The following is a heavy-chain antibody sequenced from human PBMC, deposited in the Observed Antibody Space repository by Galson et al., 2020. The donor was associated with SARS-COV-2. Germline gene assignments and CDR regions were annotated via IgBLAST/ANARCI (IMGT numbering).Heavy chain of an antibody. CDR2: IYDGGST. J-gene: IGHJ4*02. CDR1: GFTFSSYA. D-gene: IGHD4-17*01. CDR3: ARDHYNDYDPAFDDGNERALGY. Sequence: GESLKISCAASGFTFSSYAMHWVRQTPGMGLEWVSVIYDGGSTYYADSVRGRFTISRDISKNTIYLQMNSLRVEDTAVYYCARDHYNDYDPAFDDGNERALGYWGQGTLVTVSS. V-gene: IGHV3-66*01.